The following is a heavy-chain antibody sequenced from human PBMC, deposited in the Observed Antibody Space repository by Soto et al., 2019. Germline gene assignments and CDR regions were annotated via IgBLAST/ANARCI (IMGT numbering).Heavy chain of an antibody. CDR2: ISHDGDQK. J-gene: IGHJ5*01. CDR3: VKATLPTAIKFGVDS. CDR1: GFTFSSYG. Sequence: GGSLRLSCAASGFTFSSYGMHWVRQTPDKGLEWVAVISHDGDQKYYADFAKGRFTISRDNARNTLHLQMNSLRPEDTAFFYCVKATLPTAIKFGVDSWGQGTLVTVSS. V-gene: IGHV3-30*18. D-gene: IGHD2-2*01.